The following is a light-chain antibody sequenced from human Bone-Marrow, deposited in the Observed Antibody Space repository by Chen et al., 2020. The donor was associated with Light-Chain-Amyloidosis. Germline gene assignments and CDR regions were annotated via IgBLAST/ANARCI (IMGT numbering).Light chain of an antibody. CDR2: DAS. V-gene: IGKV3-11*01. CDR1: QSVSTY. CDR3: QQRSKWPPRVT. Sequence: EIVLTQSPATLSLSPGERATLSCRASQSVSTYLAWYQQKPGQAPRILIYDASNRATGIPARFRGSGSETDFTLTSSSLEPEDFAVDYCQQRSKWPPRVTFGPGTRVDIK. J-gene: IGKJ3*01.